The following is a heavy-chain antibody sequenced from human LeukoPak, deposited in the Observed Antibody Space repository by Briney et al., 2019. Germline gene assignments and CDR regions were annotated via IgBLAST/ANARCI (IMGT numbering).Heavy chain of an antibody. V-gene: IGHV4-39*07. CDR2: IFYSGST. Sequence: SETLSLTCTVSGGSISTSSYYWGWVRQPPGKGLEWIGNIFYSGSTYYSPSLKSRVTISLDTSRNQFSLKLSSVTAADTAVYYCAKAAKYYYGSETYYYFDYWGQGILVTVSS. CDR1: GGSISTSSYY. J-gene: IGHJ4*02. CDR3: AKAAKYYYGSETYYYFDY. D-gene: IGHD3-10*01.